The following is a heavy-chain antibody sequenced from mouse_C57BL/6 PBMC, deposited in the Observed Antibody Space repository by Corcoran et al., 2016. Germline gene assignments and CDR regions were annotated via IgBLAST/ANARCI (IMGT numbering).Heavy chain of an antibody. CDR3: ARSPYYYGSSNYFDY. Sequence: QVTLKESGPGILQSSQTLSLTCSFSGFSLSTSGMGVSWIRQPSGKGLEWLAHIYWDDDKRYNPSLKSRLTISKDTSRNQVFLKITSVDTADTATYYCARSPYYYGSSNYFDYWGQGTTLTVSS. D-gene: IGHD1-1*01. CDR2: IYWDDDK. CDR1: GFSLSTSGMG. J-gene: IGHJ2*01. V-gene: IGHV8-12*01.